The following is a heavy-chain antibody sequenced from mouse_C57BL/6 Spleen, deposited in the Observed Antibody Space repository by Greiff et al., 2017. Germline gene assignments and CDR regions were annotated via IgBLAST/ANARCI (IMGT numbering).Heavy chain of an antibody. CDR1: GFTFSDFY. CDR2: SRNKANDYTT. Sequence: EVQGVESGGGLVQSGRSLRLSCATSGFTFSDFYMEWVRQAPGKGLEWIAASRNKANDYTTEYSASVKGRFIVSRDTSQSILYLQMNALRAEDTAIYYCARVGPYYAMDYWGQGTSVTVSS. CDR3: ARVGPYYAMDY. J-gene: IGHJ4*01. V-gene: IGHV7-1*01.